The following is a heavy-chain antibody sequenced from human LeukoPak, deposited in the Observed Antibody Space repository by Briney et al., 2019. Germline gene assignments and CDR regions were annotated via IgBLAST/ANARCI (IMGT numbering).Heavy chain of an antibody. V-gene: IGHV3-30*02. CDR2: IRYEGSNK. D-gene: IGHD3-10*01. J-gene: IGHJ4*02. CDR1: GLPFSRYG. Sequence: AGGPLRLSCAASGLPFSRYGMHCLRRSRGGAGEGVTIIRYEGSNKNYADCVKDRFTISRDNSKDTLYLQMNSLRAEDTAVYYCAKDGILWFGEANYWGQGTLVTVS. CDR3: AKDGILWFGEANY.